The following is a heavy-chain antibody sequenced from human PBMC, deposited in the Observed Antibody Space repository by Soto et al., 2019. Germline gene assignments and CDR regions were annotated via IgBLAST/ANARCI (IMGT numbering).Heavy chain of an antibody. CDR3: ARSRSVAVADSFDF. Sequence: QVQVVESGGGVVQPGRSLSLSCAASGFTFSRYAIHWVRQAPGKGLEWVAVISRDGTNKYYVDSVKGRFTISRDNSRNTLYLQMNSLRHEDAAVYYCARSRSVAVADSFDFWGQGTLVTVSS. V-gene: IGHV3-30*04. J-gene: IGHJ4*02. D-gene: IGHD3-10*01. CDR2: ISRDGTNK. CDR1: GFTFSRYA.